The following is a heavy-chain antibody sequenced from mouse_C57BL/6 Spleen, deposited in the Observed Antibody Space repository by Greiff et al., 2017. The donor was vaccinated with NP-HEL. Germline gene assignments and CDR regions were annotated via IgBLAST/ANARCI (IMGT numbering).Heavy chain of an antibody. J-gene: IGHJ3*01. CDR3: ARDGYDESWFAY. V-gene: IGHV3-1*01. CDR1: GYSITSGYD. Sequence: EVKLMESGPGMVKPSQSLSLTCTVTGYSITSGYDWHWIRHFPGNKLEWMGYISYSGSTNYIPSLKSRISITHDTSKNHFFLKLNSVTTEDTATYYCARDGYDESWFAYWGQGTLVTVSA. CDR2: ISYSGST. D-gene: IGHD2-2*01.